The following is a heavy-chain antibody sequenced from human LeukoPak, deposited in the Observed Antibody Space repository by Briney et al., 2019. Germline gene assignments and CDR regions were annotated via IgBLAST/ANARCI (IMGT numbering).Heavy chain of an antibody. V-gene: IGHV4-61*02. Sequence: SETLSLTCTVSGGSISSGGHYWSWIRQPAGKGLEYLGRISSTGSTNYNPSLRSRVTISADTSKNHFSLKLTSVTAADTAVYYCARGKNYYDTSNDAFDIWGQGTMVTVSS. CDR1: GGSISSGGHY. CDR2: ISSTGST. CDR3: ARGKNYYDTSNDAFDI. D-gene: IGHD3-22*01. J-gene: IGHJ3*02.